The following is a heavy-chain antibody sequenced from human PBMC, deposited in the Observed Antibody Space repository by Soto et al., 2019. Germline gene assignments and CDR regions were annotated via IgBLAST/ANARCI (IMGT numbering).Heavy chain of an antibody. V-gene: IGHV1-58*01. CDR1: GFTFTSSA. J-gene: IGHJ3*02. D-gene: IGHD5-12*01. CDR3: AAKSVRGYSGYGPGAFDI. Sequence: SVKVSCKASGFTFTSSAVQWVRQARGQRLEWIGWIVVGSGNTNYAQKFQERVTITRDMSTSTAYMELSSLRSEDTAVYYCAAKSVRGYSGYGPGAFDIWGQGTMVTVSS. CDR2: IVVGSGNT.